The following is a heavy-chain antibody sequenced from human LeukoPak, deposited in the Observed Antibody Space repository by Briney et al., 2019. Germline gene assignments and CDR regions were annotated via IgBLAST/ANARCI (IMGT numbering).Heavy chain of an antibody. Sequence: PGESLKTSCKGSGYIFTSYWIGWVRQMPGKGLEWMGIIYPGDSDTRYSPSFQGQVTISADKSISTAYLQWSSLKASDTAMYYCARLARYCSSTSCYRDWFDPWGQGTLVTVSS. CDR3: ARLARYCSSTSCYRDWFDP. CDR2: IYPGDSDT. D-gene: IGHD2-2*01. J-gene: IGHJ5*02. CDR1: GYIFTSYW. V-gene: IGHV5-51*01.